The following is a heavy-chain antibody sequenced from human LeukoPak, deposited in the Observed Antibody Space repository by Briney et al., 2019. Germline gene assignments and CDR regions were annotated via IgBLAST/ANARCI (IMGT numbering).Heavy chain of an antibody. CDR2: ISSSSSTI. CDR3: ARVILSGYDYALDY. J-gene: IGHJ4*02. V-gene: IGHV3-48*01. CDR1: GFTFSSYS. D-gene: IGHD3-3*01. Sequence: PGGSLRLSCAASGFTFSSYSMNWVRQAPGKGLEWVSYISSSSSTIYYADSVKGRFTISRDNAKNSLYLQMNSLRAEDTAVYYCARVILSGYDYALDYWGQGTLVTVSS.